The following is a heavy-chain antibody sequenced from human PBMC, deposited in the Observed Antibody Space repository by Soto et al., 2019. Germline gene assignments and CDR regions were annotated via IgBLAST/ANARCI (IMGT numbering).Heavy chain of an antibody. CDR1: GGSISSYY. D-gene: IGHD5-18*01. J-gene: IGHJ4*02. Sequence: QVQLQESGPGLVKPSETLSLTCTVSGGSISSYYWSWIRQPPGKGLEWIGYIYYSGSTNYNPSLNSRVTISVDTSKNQFSLKLSSVTAADTAVYYCAGEAVDTAIDYWGQGTLVTVSS. V-gene: IGHV4-59*01. CDR3: AGEAVDTAIDY. CDR2: IYYSGST.